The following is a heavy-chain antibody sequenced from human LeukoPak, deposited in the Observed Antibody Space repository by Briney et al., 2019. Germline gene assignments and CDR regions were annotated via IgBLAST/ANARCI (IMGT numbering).Heavy chain of an antibody. V-gene: IGHV3-33*01. CDR2: IWYDGSNK. CDR3: ARDRIGYCASISCFTFGN. CDR1: GFTFNTHG. J-gene: IGHJ4*02. Sequence: GGSLRLSCAASGFTFNTHGMHWVGQAPGKGLEWVAVIWYDGSNKYYADSVKGRFTISRDNSKNMMYLEMNSLRAEDTAMYYCARDRIGYCASISCFTFGNWGQGTLVTVSS. D-gene: IGHD2-2*01.